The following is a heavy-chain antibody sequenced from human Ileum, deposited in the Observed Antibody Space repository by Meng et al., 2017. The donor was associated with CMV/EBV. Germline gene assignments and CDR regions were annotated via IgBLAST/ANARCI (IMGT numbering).Heavy chain of an antibody. Sequence: SETLSLTCTVSGGSISSGDYYWSWIRQPPGKGLEWIGYIYYSGSTYYNPSLKSRVTISVDTSKNQFSLKLSSVTAADTAVYYCARGFRDFWSGYYSYYFDYWGQGTLVTVSS. J-gene: IGHJ4*02. D-gene: IGHD3-3*01. CDR1: GGSISSGDYY. V-gene: IGHV4-30-4*08. CDR3: ARGFRDFWSGYYSYYFDY. CDR2: IYYSGST.